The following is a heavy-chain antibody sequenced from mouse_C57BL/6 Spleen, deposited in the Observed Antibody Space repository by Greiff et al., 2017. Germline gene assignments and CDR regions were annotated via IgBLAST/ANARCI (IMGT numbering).Heavy chain of an antibody. Sequence: VQLQQSGAELVKPGASVKISCKASGYAFSSYWMNWVKQRPGKGLEWIGQIYPGDGDTNYNGKFKGKATLTADKSSSTAYMQLSSLTSEDSAVYFCARGSWLYAKDYWGQGTTVTVSS. CDR1: GYAFSSYW. CDR3: ARGSWLYAKDY. CDR2: IYPGDGDT. J-gene: IGHJ4*01. V-gene: IGHV1-80*01.